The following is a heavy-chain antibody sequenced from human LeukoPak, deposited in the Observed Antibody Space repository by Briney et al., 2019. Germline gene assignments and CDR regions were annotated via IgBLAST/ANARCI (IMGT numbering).Heavy chain of an antibody. CDR3: ARTIGAGTTGNNWFDP. CDR1: GGSINSGGNS. Sequence: PSETLSLTCAVSGGSINSGGNSWSWIRQSPGQGLEWIGYIYQSGTTYYNPSLKSRVTISLDRSKNQFSLKLSSVTAADTAVYYCARTIGAGTTGNNWFDPWGQGTPVTVSS. V-gene: IGHV4-30-2*06. CDR2: IYQSGTT. D-gene: IGHD1-1*01. J-gene: IGHJ5*02.